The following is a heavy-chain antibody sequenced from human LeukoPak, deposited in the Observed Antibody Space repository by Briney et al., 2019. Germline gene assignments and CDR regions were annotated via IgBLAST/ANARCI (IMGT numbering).Heavy chain of an antibody. J-gene: IGHJ4*02. CDR1: GFSFSNYW. D-gene: IGHD4-23*01. CDR3: APQKGYGGNPLDY. CDR2: IKEDGSEK. V-gene: IGHV3-7*01. Sequence: GGSLRLSCAASGFSFSNYWMSWFRQTPRKGLEWVGNIKEDGSEKYYLDSVKGRFTISRDNTHNSVFLLMSSLRAEDTAVYYCAPQKGYGGNPLDYWGQGTLVTVSS.